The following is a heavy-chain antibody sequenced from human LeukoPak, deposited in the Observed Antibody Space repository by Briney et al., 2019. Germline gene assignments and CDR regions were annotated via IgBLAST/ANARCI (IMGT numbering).Heavy chain of an antibody. CDR1: GFTFSSNG. Sequence: GGSLRLSCAASGFTFSSNGMSWVRQAPGKGLEWVSTMSGSGGTTYYADSVRGRFTISRDTSKNTLYLQMNSLRAEDTAVYYCAKDVSRGGVIVSGMDVWGQGTTVTVSS. D-gene: IGHD3-16*02. CDR2: MSGSGGTT. CDR3: AKDVSRGGVIVSGMDV. J-gene: IGHJ6*02. V-gene: IGHV3-23*01.